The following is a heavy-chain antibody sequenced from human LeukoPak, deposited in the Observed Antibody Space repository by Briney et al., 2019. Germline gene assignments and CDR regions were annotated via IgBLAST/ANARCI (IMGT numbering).Heavy chain of an antibody. CDR2: ISGSGGST. CDR1: GFTFSNYA. Sequence: PGGSLRLSCAASGFTFSNYAMSWVRQAPGKGPEWVSAISGSGGSTYYADSVKGRFTISRDNSKNTLYLQMNSLRAEDTAVYYCAASSSWYVGDTFDYWGQGTLVTVSS. J-gene: IGHJ4*02. V-gene: IGHV3-23*01. D-gene: IGHD6-13*01. CDR3: AASSSWYVGDTFDY.